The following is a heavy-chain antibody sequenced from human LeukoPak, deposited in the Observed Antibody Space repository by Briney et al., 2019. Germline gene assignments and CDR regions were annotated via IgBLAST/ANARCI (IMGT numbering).Heavy chain of an antibody. CDR2: IRYDGSNK. Sequence: AGGSLRLSCAASGFTFSSYGMHWVRQAPGKGLEWVAFIRYDGSNKYYADSVKGRFTISRDNSKNTLYLQMNSLRAEDTAVYYCAKPDYDFWSRRVGSAFDIWGQGTMVTVSS. J-gene: IGHJ3*02. CDR1: GFTFSSYG. D-gene: IGHD3-3*01. CDR3: AKPDYDFWSRRVGSAFDI. V-gene: IGHV3-30*02.